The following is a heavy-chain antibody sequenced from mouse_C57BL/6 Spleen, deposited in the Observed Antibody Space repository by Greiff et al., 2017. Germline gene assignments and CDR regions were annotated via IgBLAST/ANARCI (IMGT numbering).Heavy chain of an antibody. Sequence: VQLQQPGAELVKPGASVKLSCKASGYTFTSYWMQWVKQRPGQGLEWIGEIDPSDSYTNYNQKFKGKATLTVDTSSSTAYMQLSSLTSEDSAVYYCARWTVVATRGYWGQGTLVTVSA. J-gene: IGHJ3*01. V-gene: IGHV1-50*01. CDR3: ARWTVVATRGY. CDR2: IDPSDSYT. CDR1: GYTFTSYW. D-gene: IGHD1-1*01.